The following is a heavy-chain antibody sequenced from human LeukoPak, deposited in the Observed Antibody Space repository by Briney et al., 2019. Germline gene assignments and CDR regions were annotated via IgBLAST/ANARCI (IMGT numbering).Heavy chain of an antibody. Sequence: PGGSLRLSCAASGFTFSSYAMHWVRQAPGKGLEWVAVISYDGSNKYYVDSVKGRFTISRDNSKNTLYLQMNSLRAEDTAVYYCARERYSSSRSGRYYYDYGMDVWGQGTTVTVSS. V-gene: IGHV3-30-3*01. CDR2: ISYDGSNK. J-gene: IGHJ6*02. CDR1: GFTFSSYA. D-gene: IGHD6-13*01. CDR3: ARERYSSSRSGRYYYDYGMDV.